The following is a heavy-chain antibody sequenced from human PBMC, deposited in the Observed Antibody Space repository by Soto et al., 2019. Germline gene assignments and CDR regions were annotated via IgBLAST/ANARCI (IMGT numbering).Heavy chain of an antibody. J-gene: IGHJ6*02. CDR1: GFTFSNYA. V-gene: IGHV3-30-3*01. CDR2: ISYDGSNK. Sequence: LRLSCAASGFTFSNYAMHWVRQAPGKGLEWVAVISYDGSNKYYADSVKGRFTISRDNSKNTLYLQMNSLRAEDTAVYYCARGRYYDFWSGYFTDYGMDVWGQGTTVTVSS. CDR3: ARGRYYDFWSGYFTDYGMDV. D-gene: IGHD3-3*01.